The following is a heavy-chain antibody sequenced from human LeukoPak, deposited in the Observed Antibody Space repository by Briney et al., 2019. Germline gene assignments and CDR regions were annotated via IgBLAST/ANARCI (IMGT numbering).Heavy chain of an antibody. CDR3: ARSRVMDV. CDR1: GYTFTGYY. J-gene: IGHJ6*02. CDR2: INPNNDDT. Sequence: ASVKVSCKAPGYTFTGYYMHWVRQAPGQGLEWMGWINPNNDDTKYAQKFEGRVTMTRDTSITTAYMELSSLTSDDTAVYYCARSRVMDVWGQGTTVTVSS. D-gene: IGHD5-24*01. V-gene: IGHV1-2*02.